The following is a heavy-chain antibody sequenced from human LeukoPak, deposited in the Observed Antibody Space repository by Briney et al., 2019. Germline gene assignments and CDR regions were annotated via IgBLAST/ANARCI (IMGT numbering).Heavy chain of an antibody. Sequence: GGSLRLSCAASGFTFSSYAMYWVRQAPEKGLEWVSGISGSGGSTYYADSVKGRFTISRDNAKNTLYLQMNSLRAEDTAVYYCARAYYYYMDVWGKGTTVTVSS. CDR1: GFTFSSYA. CDR3: ARAYYYYMDV. CDR2: ISGSGGST. J-gene: IGHJ6*03. V-gene: IGHV3-23*01.